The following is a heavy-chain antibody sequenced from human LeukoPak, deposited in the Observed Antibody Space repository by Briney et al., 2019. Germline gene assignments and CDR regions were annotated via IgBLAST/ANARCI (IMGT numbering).Heavy chain of an antibody. CDR3: AHMGHYGDHGN. CDR1: ALSLTPSGVG. CDR2: IDWDDDK. J-gene: IGHJ4*02. D-gene: IGHD4-17*01. V-gene: IGHV2-5*02. Sequence: GATLGNSTETPTLTCTSSALSLTPSGVGVGWIRQPPGKALEWLALIDWDDDKRYISSLKSKSTLTKDISKNQVVLTMTNMDPVDTATYYWAHMGHYGDHGNWGQGTLVTVSS.